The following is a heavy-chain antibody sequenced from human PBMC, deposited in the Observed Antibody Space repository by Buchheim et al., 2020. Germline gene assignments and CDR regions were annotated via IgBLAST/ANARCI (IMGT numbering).Heavy chain of an antibody. V-gene: IGHV4-39*01. D-gene: IGHD6-19*01. Sequence: QLQLQESGPGLVKPSETLSLTCTVSGGSISSSRNYWGWIRQSPGKGLEWIGSIYYSGNTYYNPSLKSRVTMSVDTSKNQFSLKLSSVTAADTAIYYCARHYYSSGQKSFVYWGQG. J-gene: IGHJ4*02. CDR1: GGSISSSRNY. CDR3: ARHYYSSGQKSFVY. CDR2: IYYSGNT.